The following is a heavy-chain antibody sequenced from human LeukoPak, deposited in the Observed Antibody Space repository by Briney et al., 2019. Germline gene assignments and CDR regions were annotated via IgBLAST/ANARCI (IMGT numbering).Heavy chain of an antibody. CDR2: IIPIFDTA. V-gene: IGHV1-69*13. J-gene: IGHJ3*02. D-gene: IGHD1-1*01. CDR1: GGTFSSYS. Sequence: SVKVSCKASGGTFSSYSISWVRQAPGQGLEWMGGIIPIFDTADYAQKFQGRVTITADESTSTAYMELSSLRSEDTAVYYCARDGRTYLRAFDIWGQGTMVTVSS. CDR3: ARDGRTYLRAFDI.